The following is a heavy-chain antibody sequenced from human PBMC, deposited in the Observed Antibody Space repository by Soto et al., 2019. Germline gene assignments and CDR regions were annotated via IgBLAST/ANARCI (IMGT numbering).Heavy chain of an antibody. D-gene: IGHD3-10*01. V-gene: IGHV3-74*01. Sequence: EVQLVESGGALVQPGGSLRLSCAASGFTFSRYWMLWFRQAPGKGLMWVSRINVDGSVTDYADSVRGRFTISRDNADNTLFLQMNSLRAGDTAVYFCARGSGVRGATPYYYYAVDVWGQGTTVTVSS. CDR2: INVDGSVT. CDR3: ARGSGVRGATPYYYYAVDV. CDR1: GFTFSRYW. J-gene: IGHJ6*02.